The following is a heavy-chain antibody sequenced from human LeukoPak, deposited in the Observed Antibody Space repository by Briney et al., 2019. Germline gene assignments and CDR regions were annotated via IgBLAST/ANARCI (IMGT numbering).Heavy chain of an antibody. D-gene: IGHD3-10*01. J-gene: IGHJ6*03. V-gene: IGHV4-39*07. CDR2: IYYSGST. CDR1: GGSISSSSYY. CDR3: ATYGSTNYYYYYYMDV. Sequence: PSETLSLTCTVSGGSISSSSYYWGWIRQPPGKGLEWIGSIYYSGSTYYNPSLKSRVTISVDTSKNQFSLKLSSVTAADTAVYYCATYGSTNYYYYYYMDVWGKGTTVTVSS.